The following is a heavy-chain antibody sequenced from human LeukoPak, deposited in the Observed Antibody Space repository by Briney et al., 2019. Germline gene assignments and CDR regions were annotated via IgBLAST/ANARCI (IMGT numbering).Heavy chain of an antibody. D-gene: IGHD5-18*01. Sequence: GGSLRLSCAASEFPFSSNWMSWVRKAPGKGLEWVAIIKPDGSEKYYVDSLKGRFIISRDNAQNSLYLQMNSLRVEDTAVYYCASTANNWFDPWGQGTLVTVSS. CDR2: IKPDGSEK. CDR3: ASTANNWFDP. V-gene: IGHV3-7*05. J-gene: IGHJ5*02. CDR1: EFPFSSNW.